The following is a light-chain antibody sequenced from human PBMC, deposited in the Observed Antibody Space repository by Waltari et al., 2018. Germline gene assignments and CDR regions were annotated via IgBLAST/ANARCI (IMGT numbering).Light chain of an antibody. J-gene: IGKJ4*01. V-gene: IGKV3-15*01. Sequence: ETVMTQSPATLSVSPGERATISCRASQSVSSNLAWYQQHPGQPPRLLIYAASTRPTAMAARWSGGGCGREVTLTISSLQSEDCAVYYCQQYNDWRPLTFGGGTKVEIK. CDR3: QQYNDWRPLT. CDR1: QSVSSN. CDR2: AAS.